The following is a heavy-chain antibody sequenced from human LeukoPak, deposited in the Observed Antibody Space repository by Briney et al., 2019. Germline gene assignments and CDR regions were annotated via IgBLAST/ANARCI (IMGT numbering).Heavy chain of an antibody. CDR2: INPNSGGT. CDR3: ARATDYDFWSGSEYFQH. V-gene: IGHV1-2*02. CDR1: GYTFTGYY. J-gene: IGHJ1*01. Sequence: ASVKVSCKASGYTFTGYYMHWVRQAPGQGLEWMGWINPNSGGTNYAQKFQGRVTMTRDTSISTAYMELSRLRSGDTAVYYCARATDYDFWSGSEYFQHWGQGTLVTVSS. D-gene: IGHD3-3*01.